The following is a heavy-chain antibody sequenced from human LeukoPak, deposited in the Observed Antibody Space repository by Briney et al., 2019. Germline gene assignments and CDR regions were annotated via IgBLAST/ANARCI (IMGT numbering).Heavy chain of an antibody. CDR3: ARHDFGSLDY. CDR2: INRDGSEK. V-gene: IGHV3-7*05. D-gene: IGHD4-17*01. CDR1: GXTLSSYW. Sequence: GGSLRLSCAASGXTLSSYWMSWVRQAPGKGQEWVANINRDGSEKYYVDSVKGRFTISRDNAKNSLYLQMNSLRAEDTAVYYCARHDFGSLDYWGQGTLVTVSS. J-gene: IGHJ4*02.